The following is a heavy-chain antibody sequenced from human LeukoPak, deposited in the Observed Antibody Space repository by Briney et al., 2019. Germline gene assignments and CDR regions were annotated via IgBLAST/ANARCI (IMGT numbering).Heavy chain of an antibody. Sequence: SETLSLTCTVSGGSISSGDYYWSWIRQPPGKGLEWIGYIYYNGSTYYNPSLKSRVAISVDTSKNQFSLKLSSVTAADTAVYYCARDADDSTNGWGQGTLVTVSS. CDR1: GGSISSGDYY. CDR2: IYYNGST. V-gene: IGHV4-30-4*01. CDR3: ARDADDSTNG. D-gene: IGHD5/OR15-5a*01. J-gene: IGHJ4*02.